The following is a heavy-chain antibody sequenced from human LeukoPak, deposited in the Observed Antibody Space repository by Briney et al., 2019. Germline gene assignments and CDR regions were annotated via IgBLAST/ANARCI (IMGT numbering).Heavy chain of an antibody. J-gene: IGHJ4*02. CDR1: GGSFSGYY. CDR2: INHSGST. V-gene: IGHV4-34*01. D-gene: IGHD3-3*01. Sequence: SETLSLTCAVYGGSFSGYYWSWIRQPPGKGLEWIGEINHSGSTNYNPSLKSRVTISVDTSKNQFSLKLSSVTAADTAVYYRARGHLELRFLGRVYYFDYWGQGTLVTVSS. CDR3: ARGHLELRFLGRVYYFDY.